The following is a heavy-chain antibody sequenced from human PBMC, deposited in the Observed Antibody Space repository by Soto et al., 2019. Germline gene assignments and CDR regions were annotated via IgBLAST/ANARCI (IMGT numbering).Heavy chain of an antibody. J-gene: IGHJ4*02. CDR2: IYWDDDK. V-gene: IGHV2-5*02. CDR1: GFSLSTSGVG. D-gene: IGHD3-10*01. Sequence: QITLKESGPALVKPTQTLTLTCTFSGFSLSTSGVGVGXIXXXXGKALEWLEFIYWDDDKRYSPSLMSRLTITKDTSKNQVVLTMTXMXXVDTATYYCAHNSGEIFDYWGQGTLVTVSS. CDR3: AHNSGEIFDY.